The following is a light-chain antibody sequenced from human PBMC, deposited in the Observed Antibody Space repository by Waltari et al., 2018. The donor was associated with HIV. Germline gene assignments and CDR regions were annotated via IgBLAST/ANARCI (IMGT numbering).Light chain of an antibody. CDR1: QGIGND. Sequence: AMQLNQHRPSLYATAGERVTITCRASQGIGNDLDWYQQKPGKAPELLIYAASSLQSGVPSRFSGSGSGTDFTLTISSLQPEDFATYYCLQDYNYPLTFGGGTKVEIK. V-gene: IGKV1-6*01. CDR2: AAS. J-gene: IGKJ4*01. CDR3: LQDYNYPLT.